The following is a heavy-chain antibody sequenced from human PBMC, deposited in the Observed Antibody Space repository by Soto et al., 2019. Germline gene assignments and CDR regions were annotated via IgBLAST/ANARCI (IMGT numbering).Heavy chain of an antibody. V-gene: IGHV3-23*01. D-gene: IGHD4-17*01. J-gene: IGHJ2*01. CDR3: AKRTVGWYFDL. Sequence: EVQLLESGGGWLQPGGSRRLSVAASGFTFSSYAMNWVRQAPGKGLEWVPVISGSGGSTYYADAVKGRFTISRDNSKNTLYLQMNSLRAEDTAVYYCAKRTVGWYFDLWGRGTLVTVSS. CDR1: GFTFSSYA. CDR2: ISGSGGST.